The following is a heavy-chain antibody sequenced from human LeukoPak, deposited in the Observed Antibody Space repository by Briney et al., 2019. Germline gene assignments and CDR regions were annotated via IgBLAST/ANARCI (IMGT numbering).Heavy chain of an antibody. D-gene: IGHD3-9*01. Sequence: ASVKVSCKVSGYTLTELSMHWVRQAPGKGLEWMGGFDPEDGETIYAQKFQGRVTMTEDTSTDTAYMELSSLRSEDTAVYYCATSPPKGYFDWPLPPFDYWGQGTLVTVSS. V-gene: IGHV1-24*01. CDR1: GYTLTELS. CDR2: FDPEDGET. J-gene: IGHJ4*02. CDR3: ATSPPKGYFDWPLPPFDY.